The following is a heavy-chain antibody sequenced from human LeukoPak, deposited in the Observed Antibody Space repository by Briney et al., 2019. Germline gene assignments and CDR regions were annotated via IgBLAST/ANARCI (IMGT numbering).Heavy chain of an antibody. CDR2: IYHSGST. CDR1: GGSISSGGYS. J-gene: IGHJ4*02. CDR3: ARAYSRSSLPGEVGI. D-gene: IGHD2-21*01. V-gene: IGHV4-30-2*01. Sequence: SETLSLTCAVSGGSISSGGYSWSWIRQPPGKGLGWIGYIYHSGSTYYNPSLKSRVTISVDRSKNQFSLKLSSVTAADTAVYYCARAYSRSSLPGEVGIWGQGTLVTVSS.